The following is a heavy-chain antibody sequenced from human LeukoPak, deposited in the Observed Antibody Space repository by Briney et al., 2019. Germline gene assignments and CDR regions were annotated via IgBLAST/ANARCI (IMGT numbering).Heavy chain of an antibody. CDR1: GFTFSTYG. J-gene: IGHJ6*04. CDR2: ISSSGSTI. Sequence: GGSLRLSCAASGFTFSTYGMHWVRQAPGKGLEWVAYISSSGSTIYYADSVKGRFTISRDNAKNSLYLQMNSLRAEDTAVYYCAELGITMIGGVWGKGTTVTISS. D-gene: IGHD3-10*02. V-gene: IGHV3-48*04. CDR3: AELGITMIGGV.